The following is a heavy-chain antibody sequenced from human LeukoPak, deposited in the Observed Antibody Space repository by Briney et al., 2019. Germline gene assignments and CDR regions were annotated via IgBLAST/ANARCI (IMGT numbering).Heavy chain of an antibody. D-gene: IGHD2-15*01. Sequence: ASVKVSCKTSGYTYTSYGVSWVRQAPGQGLEWMGWVSGYNDNTNYAQRFQGRVTMTTDTSTTTAYMELRNLRPDDTAVYYCVRDIATVVHQDWGQGTLVTVSS. CDR2: VSGYNDNT. CDR3: VRDIATVVHQD. J-gene: IGHJ4*02. V-gene: IGHV1-18*01. CDR1: GYTYTSYG.